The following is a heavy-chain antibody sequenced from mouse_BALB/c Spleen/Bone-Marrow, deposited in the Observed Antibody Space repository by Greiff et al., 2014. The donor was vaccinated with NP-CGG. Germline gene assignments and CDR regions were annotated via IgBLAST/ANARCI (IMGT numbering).Heavy chain of an antibody. CDR1: GYTFTNYW. J-gene: IGHJ3*01. Sequence: QVQLQQSGAELAKPGASVKMSCKASGYTFTNYWMHWVKQRPGQGLEWIGYFYPITAYTEYNQKFKDKVTLTADKSSSTAYMQLSSLTAVDSAVYYWTRGGQLGIRKAWFAYWGQGTLVTASA. V-gene: IGHV1-7*01. CDR2: FYPITAYT. D-gene: IGHD3-1*01. CDR3: TRGGQLGIRKAWFAY.